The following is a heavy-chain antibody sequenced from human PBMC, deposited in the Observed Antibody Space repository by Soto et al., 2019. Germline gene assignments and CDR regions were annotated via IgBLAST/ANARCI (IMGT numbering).Heavy chain of an antibody. D-gene: IGHD3-9*01. CDR1: GFTFSSYT. V-gene: IGHV3-48*01. CDR3: ARSAYYDTLTGYCYFDY. Sequence: GGSLRLSCAGSGFTFSSYTMNWVRQAPGKGLEWVSYLSSSSRTIDYADFVKGRFTISRDNAKNSVYLQMNSLRAEDTAVYYCARSAYYDTLTGYCYFDYWGQGTLVTVSS. CDR2: LSSSSRTI. J-gene: IGHJ4*02.